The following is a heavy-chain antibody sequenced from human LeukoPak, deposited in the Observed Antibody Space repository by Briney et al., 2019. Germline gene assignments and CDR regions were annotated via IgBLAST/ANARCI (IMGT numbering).Heavy chain of an antibody. CDR3: ARSIAARYDY. CDR2: IYYSGST. J-gene: IGHJ4*02. CDR1: GGSIISYY. V-gene: IGHV4-59*01. D-gene: IGHD6-6*01. Sequence: SVTLSLTCTVSGGSIISYYWSWIRHPPGKGLEWIGYIYYSGSTNYNPSLKSRVTISVDTSKNQFSLKLSSVTAADTAVYYCARSIAARYDYWGQGTLVTVSS.